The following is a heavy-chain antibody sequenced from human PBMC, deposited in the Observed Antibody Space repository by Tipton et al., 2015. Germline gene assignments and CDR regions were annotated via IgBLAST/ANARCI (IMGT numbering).Heavy chain of an antibody. V-gene: IGHV3-7*01. D-gene: IGHD3-22*01. Sequence: GSLRLSCAASGFTFSTYWMSWVRQAPGKGLEWVANIKQDGSEKYYVDSVKGRFTISRDNAKNSLYLQMNSLRVEDTAVYYCAKKRYYYDSTAYYYSYYFDYWGQGTLVTVSS. CDR3: AKKRYYYDSTAYYYSYYFDY. J-gene: IGHJ4*02. CDR1: GFTFSTYW. CDR2: IKQDGSEK.